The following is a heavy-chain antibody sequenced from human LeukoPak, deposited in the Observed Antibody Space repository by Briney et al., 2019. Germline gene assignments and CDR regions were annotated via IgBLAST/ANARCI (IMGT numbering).Heavy chain of an antibody. D-gene: IGHD6-13*01. CDR3: ARGAAVGRFDP. V-gene: IGHV3-33*01. CDR1: GFTFSSYG. Sequence: AGGSLRLSCAASGFTFSSYGMHWVRQAPGKGLEWVAVIWYDGSNKYYADSVKGRFTISRDNSKNTLYLQMNSLGAEDTAVYYCARGAAVGRFDPWGQGTLVTVSS. J-gene: IGHJ5*02. CDR2: IWYDGSNK.